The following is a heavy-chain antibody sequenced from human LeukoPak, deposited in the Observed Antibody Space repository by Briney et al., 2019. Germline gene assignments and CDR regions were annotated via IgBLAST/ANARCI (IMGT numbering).Heavy chain of an antibody. CDR3: ARGGTGNFDH. V-gene: IGHV3-30*03. J-gene: IGHJ4*02. CDR2: ISYDGSNK. Sequence: GGSLRLSCAASGFTFSHYGMHWVRQAPGKGLEWVAIISYDGSNKYYADSVKGRFTISRDNSKNTLYLQMNSLRAEDTAVYYCARGGTGNFDHWGQGTLVAVSS. D-gene: IGHD1-1*01. CDR1: GFTFSHYG.